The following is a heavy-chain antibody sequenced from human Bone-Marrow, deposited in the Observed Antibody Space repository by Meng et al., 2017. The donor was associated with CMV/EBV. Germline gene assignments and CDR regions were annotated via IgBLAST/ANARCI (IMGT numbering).Heavy chain of an antibody. J-gene: IGHJ6*02. D-gene: IGHD2-2*01. CDR1: GGSFSGYY. CDR2: INHSGST. Sequence: GSLRLSCAVYGGSFSGYYWSWIRQPPGKGLEWIGEINHSGSTNYNPSLKSRVTISVDTSKNQFSLKLSSVTAADTAVYYCARDLKHEIVVPAATPRDVWGQGTTVTVSS. V-gene: IGHV4-34*01. CDR3: ARDLKHEIVVPAATPRDV.